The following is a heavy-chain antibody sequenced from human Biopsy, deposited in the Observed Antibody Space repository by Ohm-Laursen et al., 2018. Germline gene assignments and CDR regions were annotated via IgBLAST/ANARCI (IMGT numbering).Heavy chain of an antibody. Sequence: THSLTCAVNGESSSGYFWNWIRQPPGKGLEWIGEINQSGSTKYNPSLKRRATLSADSSNSQFSLRLTSVTAADTAIYYCARGSGYFKLDVWGQGTTVTVSS. CDR1: GESSSGYF. D-gene: IGHD5-12*01. J-gene: IGHJ6*02. V-gene: IGHV4-34*01. CDR2: INQSGST. CDR3: ARGSGYFKLDV.